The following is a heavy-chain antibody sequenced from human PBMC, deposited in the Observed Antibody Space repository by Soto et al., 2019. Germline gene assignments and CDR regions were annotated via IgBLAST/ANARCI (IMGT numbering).Heavy chain of an antibody. V-gene: IGHV2-70*11. CDR1: GFSLSTSGMC. CDR2: IDWDDDK. CDR3: ARMSEQLWLPDY. J-gene: IGHJ4*02. Sequence: ESGPTLVNPTQTLTLTCTFSGFSLSTSGMCVSWIRQPPGKALEWLARIDWDDDKYYSTSLKTRLTISKDTSKNQVVLTMTNMDPVDTATYYCARMSEQLWLPDYWGQGTLVTVSS. D-gene: IGHD5-18*01.